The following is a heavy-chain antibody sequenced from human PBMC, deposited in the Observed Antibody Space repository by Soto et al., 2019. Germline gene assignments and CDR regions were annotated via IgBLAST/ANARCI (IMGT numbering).Heavy chain of an antibody. CDR2: INTSGST. J-gene: IGHJ5*02. CDR1: GDSISSYH. Sequence: PSETLSLTCTVSGDSISSYHWSWMRQPAGKGLEWIGRINTSGSTNYNPSLKSRVTLSLDTSKNQFSLKLRSVTAADTAVYYCATELTVVATGWFDPWGQGTLVTVSS. CDR3: ATELTVVATGWFDP. V-gene: IGHV4-4*07. D-gene: IGHD6-19*01.